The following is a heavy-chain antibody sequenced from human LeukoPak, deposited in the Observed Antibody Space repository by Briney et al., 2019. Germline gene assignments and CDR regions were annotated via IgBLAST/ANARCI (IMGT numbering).Heavy chain of an antibody. J-gene: IGHJ3*02. CDR1: GFTFSSYG. CDR2: IWYDGSNK. CDR3: AREGHCSTTSCALDAIEI. D-gene: IGHD2-2*01. Sequence: GGSLRLSCAASGFTFSSYGMHWVRQAPGKGLEWVAVIWYDGSNKYYADSVKGRFTISRDNSKNTLYLQMNSLRAEDTAVYYCAREGHCSTTSCALDAIEIWGQGTLVAVSS. V-gene: IGHV3-33*01.